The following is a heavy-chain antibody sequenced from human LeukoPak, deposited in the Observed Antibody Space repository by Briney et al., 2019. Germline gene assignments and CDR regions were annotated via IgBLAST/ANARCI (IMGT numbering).Heavy chain of an antibody. Sequence: GRSLRLSCAASGFTFSSYGMHWVRQAPGKGLEWVAVISYDGSNKYYADSVKGRFTISRDNSKNTLYLQMNSLRAEDTAVYYCAKWKDGGYYYGMDVWGQGTTVTVS. D-gene: IGHD3-16*01. CDR1: GFTFSSYG. J-gene: IGHJ6*02. V-gene: IGHV3-30*18. CDR3: AKWKDGGYYYGMDV. CDR2: ISYDGSNK.